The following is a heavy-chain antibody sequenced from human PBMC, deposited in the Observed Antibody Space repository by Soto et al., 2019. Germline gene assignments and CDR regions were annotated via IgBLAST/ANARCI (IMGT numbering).Heavy chain of an antibody. CDR3: ARDLGGYCSSPSCYGYSISYGMDV. CDR1: GYTFTSYD. Sequence: ASVKVSCKASGYTFTSYDINWVRQATGQGLEWMGWMNPNSGNTGYAQKFQGRVTMTRNTSISTAYMELSSLRSEDTAVYYCARDLGGYCSSPSCYGYSISYGMDVWGQGTTVTVSS. V-gene: IGHV1-8*01. J-gene: IGHJ6*02. CDR2: MNPNSGNT. D-gene: IGHD2-2*01.